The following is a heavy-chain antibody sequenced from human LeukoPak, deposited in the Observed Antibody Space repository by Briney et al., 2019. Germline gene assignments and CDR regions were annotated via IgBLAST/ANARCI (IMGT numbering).Heavy chain of an antibody. CDR3: ARGFTAAGDDYYYGMDV. V-gene: IGHV4-34*01. D-gene: IGHD6-13*01. CDR2: INHSGST. J-gene: IGHJ6*02. Sequence: PSETLSLTCAVYGGSFSGYCWSWIRQPPGKGLEWIGEINHSGSTNYNPSLKSRVTISVDTSKNQFSLKLSSVTAADTAVYYCARGFTAAGDDYYYGMDVWGQGTTVTVSS. CDR1: GGSFSGYC.